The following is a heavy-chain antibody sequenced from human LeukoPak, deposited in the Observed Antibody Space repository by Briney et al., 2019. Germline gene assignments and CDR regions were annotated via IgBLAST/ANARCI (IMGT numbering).Heavy chain of an antibody. J-gene: IGHJ3*02. CDR3: ARVLSDADAFDI. CDR2: IYYSGST. V-gene: IGHV4-61*01. Sequence: SETLSLTCTVSGGSVSSGSYYWSWIRQPPGKGLEWIGYIYYSGSTNYNPSLKSRVTISVDTSKNQFSLKLSSVTAADTAVYYCARVLSDADAFDIWGQGTMVTVSS. CDR1: GGSVSSGSYY.